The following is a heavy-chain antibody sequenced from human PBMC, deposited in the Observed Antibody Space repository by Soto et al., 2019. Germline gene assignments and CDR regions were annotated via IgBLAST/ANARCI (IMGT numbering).Heavy chain of an antibody. CDR2: INPGDSDT. CDR1: GYSFASFW. Sequence: EVQLVQSGAEVKKPGESLRISCKGSGYSFASFWIGWVRQMPGKGLEWMGVINPGDSDTQYGPAFQGQVTFSADKSITSAYVQWSSLKASDTAMYYCARAAYCSGSSCHKGEGIDAFDIWGQGTMVTVSS. V-gene: IGHV5-51*01. J-gene: IGHJ3*02. CDR3: ARAAYCSGSSCHKGEGIDAFDI. D-gene: IGHD2-15*01.